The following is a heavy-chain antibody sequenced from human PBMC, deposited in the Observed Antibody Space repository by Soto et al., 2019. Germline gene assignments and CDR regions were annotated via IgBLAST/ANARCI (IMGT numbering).Heavy chain of an antibody. Sequence: PWGSLRLCCAASGVTFSSYAMSVVRQAPGKGPEWVSSISDNGSKRYYADSVKGRFTISRDNSKNMSYLQMNSLRDEDTAVYYCAKTSGYYDYWGQGTLVTVSS. CDR2: ISDNGSKR. CDR3: AKTSGYYDY. J-gene: IGHJ4*02. CDR1: GVTFSSYA. V-gene: IGHV3-23*01. D-gene: IGHD2-15*01.